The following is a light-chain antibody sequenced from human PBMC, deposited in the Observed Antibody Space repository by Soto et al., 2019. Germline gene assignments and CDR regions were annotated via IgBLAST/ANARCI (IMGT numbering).Light chain of an antibody. CDR1: QSVSNNF. J-gene: IGKJ2*01. CDR2: GAS. Sequence: EIVLTQSPDTLSLSPGERATLSCRASQSVSNNFLAWFQQRPGQAPRLLIYGASSRATGIPDRFSGSGTGTDFTLTISRLEREDFAVYYCQQYGNTEDTFGQGTKLEIK. V-gene: IGKV3-20*01. CDR3: QQYGNTEDT.